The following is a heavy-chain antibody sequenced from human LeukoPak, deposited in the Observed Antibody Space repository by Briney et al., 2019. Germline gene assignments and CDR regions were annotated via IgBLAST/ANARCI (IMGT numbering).Heavy chain of an antibody. D-gene: IGHD3-22*01. CDR1: GYTFTSYG. Sequence: ASVKVSCKASGYTFTSYGISWVRQAPGQGLEWMGWISAYNGNTNYAQKLQGRVTMTTDTSTSTAYMELRSLRSDDTAVYYCARWDYYDSSGYHNWFDPWGQGTLATVSS. V-gene: IGHV1-18*01. J-gene: IGHJ5*02. CDR3: ARWDYYDSSGYHNWFDP. CDR2: ISAYNGNT.